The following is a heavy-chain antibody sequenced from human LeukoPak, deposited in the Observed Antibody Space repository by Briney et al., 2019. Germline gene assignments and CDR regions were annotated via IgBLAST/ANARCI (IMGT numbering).Heavy chain of an antibody. V-gene: IGHV1-46*01. J-gene: IGHJ4*02. D-gene: IGHD6-13*01. CDR1: GYTFTSYY. Sequence: ASVKVSCKASGYTFTSYYMHWVRQAPGQGLEWMGIINPSGGSTSYAQKFQGRVTMTRDTSTSTVYMELSSLRSEDTAVYYCARSYSSSWDSRYFDYWGQGTLVTVSS. CDR3: ARSYSSSWDSRYFDY. CDR2: INPSGGST.